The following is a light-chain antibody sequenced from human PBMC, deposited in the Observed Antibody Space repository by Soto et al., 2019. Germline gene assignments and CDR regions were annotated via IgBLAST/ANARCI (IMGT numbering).Light chain of an antibody. V-gene: IGLV2-14*01. CDR3: SSYTTSTTV. J-gene: IGLJ3*02. CDR2: EVT. CDR1: SNDVGGNNY. Sequence: QSALTQPASVSGSPGQSITISCTGTSNDVGGNNYVSWYQQHPGKAPKLIIYEVTNRPSGVSNRFSDSKSGNTASLTISGLQAEDEADYYCSSYTTSTTVFGGGTKLTVL.